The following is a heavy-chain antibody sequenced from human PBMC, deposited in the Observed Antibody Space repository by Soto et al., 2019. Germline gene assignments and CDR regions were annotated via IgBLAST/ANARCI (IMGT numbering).Heavy chain of an antibody. J-gene: IGHJ6*03. V-gene: IGHV4-34*01. Sequence: SETLSLTCAVYGGSFSGYYWSWIRQPPGKGLEWIGEINHSGSTNYNPSLKSRVTISVDTSKNQFSLKLSSVTAADTAVYYCARGDPHLYCTNGVCYKDYYYMDVWGKGTTVTVSS. CDR1: GGSFSGYY. CDR2: INHSGST. D-gene: IGHD2-8*01. CDR3: ARGDPHLYCTNGVCYKDYYYMDV.